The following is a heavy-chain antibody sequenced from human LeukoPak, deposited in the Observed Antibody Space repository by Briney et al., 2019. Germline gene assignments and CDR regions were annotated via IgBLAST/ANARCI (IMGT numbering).Heavy chain of an antibody. Sequence: GRSLRLSCAASGFTFSRYSMTWVRQAPGKGLEWVSYITSDSSNIHHADSVKGRFTISRDNARNSLYLQMNSLRAEDTAVYYCARVIYSSSSRALDYWGQGTLVTVSS. CDR3: ARVIYSSSSRALDY. V-gene: IGHV3-21*01. D-gene: IGHD6-6*01. J-gene: IGHJ4*02. CDR2: ITSDSSNI. CDR1: GFTFSRYS.